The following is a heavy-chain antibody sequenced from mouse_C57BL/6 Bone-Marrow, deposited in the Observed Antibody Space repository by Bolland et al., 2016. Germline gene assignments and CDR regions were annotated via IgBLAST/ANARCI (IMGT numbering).Heavy chain of an antibody. CDR2: IDPSDSYT. J-gene: IGHJ2*01. V-gene: IGHV1-69*01. Sequence: GEIDPSDSYTNYNQKFKGKSTLTVDKSSSTAYMQLSSLTSEDSAVYYCAKFDYWGQAPL. CDR3: AKFDY.